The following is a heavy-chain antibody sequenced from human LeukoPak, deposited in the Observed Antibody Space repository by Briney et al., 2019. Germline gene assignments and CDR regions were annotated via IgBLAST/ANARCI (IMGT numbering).Heavy chain of an antibody. V-gene: IGHV1-2*02. CDR1: GYTFTGHY. J-gene: IGHJ5*02. Sequence: ASVKVSCRASGYTFTGHYMHWVRQAPGQGLEWMGWINPNSGGTNYAQKFQGRVTMTRDTSISTAYMELSRLRSDDTAVYYCARGGGRLGYCSSTSCYTTNWFDPWGQGTLVTVSS. CDR2: INPNSGGT. D-gene: IGHD2-2*02. CDR3: ARGGGRLGYCSSTSCYTTNWFDP.